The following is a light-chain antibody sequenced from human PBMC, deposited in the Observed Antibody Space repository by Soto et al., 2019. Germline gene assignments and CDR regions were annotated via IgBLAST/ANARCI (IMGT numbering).Light chain of an antibody. J-gene: IGKJ1*01. Sequence: DIVMTQSPDSLAVSLGERATINCRSSQSVLYSSHNKDYLAWYQQKPGQPPKLLIYWASTRQVGVPDRFSGSGCGTDVTLAISSLQAEDVAVYYCQEYYSTPRTFGQGPKVEIK. V-gene: IGKV4-1*01. CDR2: WAS. CDR3: QEYYSTPRT. CDR1: QSVLYSSHNKDY.